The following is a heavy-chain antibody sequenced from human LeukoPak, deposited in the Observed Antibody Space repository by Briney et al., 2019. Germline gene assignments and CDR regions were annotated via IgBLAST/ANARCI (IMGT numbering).Heavy chain of an antibody. CDR1: GYRFTTYW. J-gene: IGHJ5*02. V-gene: IGHV5-51*01. D-gene: IGHD5/OR15-5a*01. CDR3: ARQHDANVYTWHWLEP. CDR2: IYLGDSDA. Sequence: GESLKISCRVSGYRFTTYWIVWVRQMPGKGLEWMGIIYLGDSDARYSPSFQGQATISADKSISTAYLQWSSLRASDSAMYYCARQHDANVYTWHWLEPWGQGTLVTVSS.